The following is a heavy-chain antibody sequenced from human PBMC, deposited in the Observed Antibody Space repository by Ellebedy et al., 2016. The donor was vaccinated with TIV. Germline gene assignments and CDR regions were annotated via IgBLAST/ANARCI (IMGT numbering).Heavy chain of an antibody. D-gene: IGHD3-9*01. CDR2: ISLSGSP. V-gene: IGHV4-39*02. CDR3: ATAVRDDWSLSL. Sequence: MPSETLSLTCTVSGGSISSSSYYWSYIRQTPGKGLEWIGEISLSGSPNYNPSLRGRVTMSLDTSKNHFSLNLTSVTAADTAVYYCATAVRDDWSLSLWGQGTQVTVSS. J-gene: IGHJ4*02. CDR1: GGSISSSSYY.